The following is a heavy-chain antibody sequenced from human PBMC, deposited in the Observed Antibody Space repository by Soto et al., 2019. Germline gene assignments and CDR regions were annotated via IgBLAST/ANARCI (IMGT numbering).Heavy chain of an antibody. CDR3: ARELKDGSGWPRWNAFDI. CDR2: IGTAGDT. V-gene: IGHV3-13*01. J-gene: IGHJ3*02. D-gene: IGHD6-19*01. Sequence: GGSLRLSCAASGFTFSSYDMHWVRQATGKGLEWVSAIGTAGDTYYPGSVKGRFTISRENAKNSLYLQMNSLRAGDTAVYYCARELKDGSGWPRWNAFDIWGQGTMVTVSS. CDR1: GFTFSSYD.